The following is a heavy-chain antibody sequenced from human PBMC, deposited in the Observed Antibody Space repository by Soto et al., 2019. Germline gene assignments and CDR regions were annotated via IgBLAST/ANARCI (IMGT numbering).Heavy chain of an antibody. V-gene: IGHV4-61*01. CDR1: GGSVSSGSYY. CDR2: IYYSGST. D-gene: IGHD5-12*01. CDR3: ASGGYSGYRDYYYGMDV. Sequence: SETLSLTCTVSGGSVSSGSYYWSWIRQPPGKGLEWIGYIYYSGSTNYNPSLKSRVTISVDTSKNQFSLKLSSVTAADTAVYYCASGGYSGYRDYYYGMDVWGQGTTVTVSS. J-gene: IGHJ6*02.